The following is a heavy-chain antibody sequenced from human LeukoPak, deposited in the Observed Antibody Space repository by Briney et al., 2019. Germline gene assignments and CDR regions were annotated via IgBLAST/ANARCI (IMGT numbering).Heavy chain of an antibody. CDR1: GGTFSSYA. Sequence: SVKVSCKASGGTFSSYAISWVRQAPGQGLEWMGGIIPIFGTANYAQRFQGRVTITADESTSTAYMELSSLRSEDTAVYYCARGPSSTYYYYGMDVWGQGTTVTVSS. V-gene: IGHV1-69*01. CDR2: IIPIFGTA. D-gene: IGHD6-6*01. CDR3: ARGPSSTYYYYGMDV. J-gene: IGHJ6*02.